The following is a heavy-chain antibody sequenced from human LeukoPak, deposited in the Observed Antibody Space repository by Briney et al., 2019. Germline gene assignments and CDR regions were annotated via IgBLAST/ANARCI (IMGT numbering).Heavy chain of an antibody. CDR2: ISSSGGTI. Sequence: PGGSLRLSCAASGFTFSSYEMNWVRQAPGKGLEWISYISSSGGTIYYADSVKGRFTISRDNAKNSLYLQMNSLRAEDTAVYYCARAGHGPWLESGSQKPFDYWGQGTLVTVSS. V-gene: IGHV3-48*03. CDR3: ARAGHGPWLESGSQKPFDY. J-gene: IGHJ4*02. CDR1: GFTFSSYE. D-gene: IGHD1-26*01.